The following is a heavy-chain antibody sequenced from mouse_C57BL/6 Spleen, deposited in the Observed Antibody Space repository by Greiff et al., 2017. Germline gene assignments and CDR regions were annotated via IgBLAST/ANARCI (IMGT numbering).Heavy chain of an antibody. CDR1: GFTFSDYG. CDR3: ATYGSTLDD. CDR2: ISSGSSTI. J-gene: IGHJ4*01. V-gene: IGHV5-17*01. Sequence: EVQLVESGGGLVKPGGSLKLSCAASGFTFSDYGMHWVRQAPEKGLEWVAYISSGSSTIYYADTVKGRFTISRDNAKNTLFLQMTSLRSEDTALYYCATYGSTLDDWGQGTSVTVSS. D-gene: IGHD1-1*01.